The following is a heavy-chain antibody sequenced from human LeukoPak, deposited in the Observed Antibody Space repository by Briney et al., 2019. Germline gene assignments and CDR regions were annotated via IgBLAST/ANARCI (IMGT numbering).Heavy chain of an antibody. Sequence: GGSLRLSCAASGFTFSSYSMNWVRQAPGKGLEWVSYISSSSSTIYYADSVKGRFTISRDNAKNSLYLQMNSLRAEDTAVYYCARDWTGMVDYWGQGTLVTVSS. D-gene: IGHD3/OR15-3a*01. J-gene: IGHJ4*02. V-gene: IGHV3-48*01. CDR3: ARDWTGMVDY. CDR1: GFTFSSYS. CDR2: ISSSSSTI.